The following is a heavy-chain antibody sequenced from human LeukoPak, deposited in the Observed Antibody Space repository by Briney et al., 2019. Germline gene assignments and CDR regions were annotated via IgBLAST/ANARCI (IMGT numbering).Heavy chain of an antibody. CDR1: GFTFSSYW. CDR3: ARDVAGSGSL. Sequence: PGGSLRFSCAASGFTFSSYWMLWVRQVPGKGLVWVARINEHGSITDYADSVKDRFTVSRDNAWNTLYLQMNSLRAEDTAVYYCARDVAGSGSLWGQGTLITVSS. CDR2: INEHGSIT. V-gene: IGHV3-74*01. D-gene: IGHD3-10*01. J-gene: IGHJ4*02.